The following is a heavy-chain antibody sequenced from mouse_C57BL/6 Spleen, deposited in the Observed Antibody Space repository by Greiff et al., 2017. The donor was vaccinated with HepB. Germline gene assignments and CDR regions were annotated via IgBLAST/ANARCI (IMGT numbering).Heavy chain of an antibody. D-gene: IGHD1-1*01. CDR2: INPNNGGT. CDR1: GYTFTDYY. J-gene: IGHJ4*01. CDR3: AREGYYGSGAMDY. V-gene: IGHV1-26*01. Sequence: VQLQQSGPELVKPGASVKISCKASGYTFTDYYMNWVKQSHGKSLEWIGDINPNNGGTSYNQKFKGKATLTVDKSSSTAYMELRSLTSEDSAVYYCAREGYYGSGAMDYWGQGTSVTVSS.